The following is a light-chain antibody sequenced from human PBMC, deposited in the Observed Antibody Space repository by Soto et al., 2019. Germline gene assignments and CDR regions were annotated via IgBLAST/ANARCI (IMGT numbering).Light chain of an antibody. CDR2: ATS. CDR3: QHDSMSPWT. J-gene: IGKJ1*01. Sequence: EVVLTQSPGTLSLSPGERATLSCRPSQTISGSYLAWYQQKPGQAPRLLIYATSRRATGIPDRFSRSGSETDFSLTISRLEPEECAMYNCQHDSMSPWTFGQGTKVEIK. V-gene: IGKV3-20*01. CDR1: QTISGSY.